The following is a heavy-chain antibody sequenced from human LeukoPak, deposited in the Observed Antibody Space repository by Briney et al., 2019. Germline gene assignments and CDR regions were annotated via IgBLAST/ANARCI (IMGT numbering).Heavy chain of an antibody. CDR1: GGTFSSYA. Sequence: ASVKVSCKAPGGTFSSYAISWVRQAPGQGLEWMGGIIPIFGTANYAQKFQGRVTITADESTSTAYMELSSLRSEDTAVYYCARAPYDILTGYYLQGFDYWGQGTLVTVSS. CDR3: ARAPYDILTGYYLQGFDY. CDR2: IIPIFGTA. V-gene: IGHV1-69*13. J-gene: IGHJ4*02. D-gene: IGHD3-9*01.